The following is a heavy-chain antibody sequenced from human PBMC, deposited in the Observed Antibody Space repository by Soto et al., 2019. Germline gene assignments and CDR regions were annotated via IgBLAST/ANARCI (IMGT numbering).Heavy chain of an antibody. V-gene: IGHV3-33*01. CDR1: ESIFGGYG. CDR3: ARDGVGVATFWGFLDY. Sequence: QGQMVESGGGVVQPGGSLRLSCAVSESIFGGYGMHWVRQAPGKGREWVAIIRFDGSNIHYADYVMGRFTISRDNSKNMLYLEMNNLRVEDTAVYYCARDGVGVATFWGFLDYWGQGTLVTVSA. D-gene: IGHD2-15*01. CDR2: IRFDGSNI. J-gene: IGHJ4*02.